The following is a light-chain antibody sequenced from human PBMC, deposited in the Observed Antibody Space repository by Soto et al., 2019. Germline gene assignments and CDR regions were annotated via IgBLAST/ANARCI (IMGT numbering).Light chain of an antibody. CDR3: QQLNSYPQT. Sequence: DIQLTQSPSFLSASVGDRVTITCRASQGISSYLAWYQQKPGKAPKLLIYAASTLQSGVPSRFNGSGSGTEFTLTISSLQPEDFATYYCQQLNSYPQTFGQGTKVEIK. J-gene: IGKJ1*01. CDR1: QGISSY. V-gene: IGKV1-9*01. CDR2: AAS.